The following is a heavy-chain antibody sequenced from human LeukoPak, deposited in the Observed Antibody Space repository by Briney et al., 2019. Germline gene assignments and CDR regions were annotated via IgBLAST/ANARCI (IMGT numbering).Heavy chain of an antibody. CDR3: AKDKYGDNDYYFYGLDV. CDR1: GFTFDDYV. J-gene: IGHJ6*02. D-gene: IGHD5-24*01. V-gene: IGHV3-9*01. CDR2: ISWNSRSI. Sequence: GGSLRLSCAASGFTFDDYVMHWVRQAPGKGLEWVSNISWNSRSIGYADSVKGRFTISRDNAKNSLYLQMNSLRAEDTALHYCAKDKYGDNDYYFYGLDVWGQGTTVTVSS.